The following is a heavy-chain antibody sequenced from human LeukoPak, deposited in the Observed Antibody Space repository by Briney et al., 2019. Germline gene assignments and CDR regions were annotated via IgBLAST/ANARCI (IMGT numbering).Heavy chain of an antibody. D-gene: IGHD3-22*01. Sequence: SENLSLTCAVSGDYISSSSYYWGWIRQSPGTGLEWIGDIYHSGRTYYNPSLKSRVAISIDTSKNQFSLRLRSMTAADTAVFYCARRRYYDSTGYFEWGRGTLVTVSS. J-gene: IGHJ1*01. CDR2: IYHSGRT. V-gene: IGHV4-39*01. CDR1: GDYISSSSYY. CDR3: ARRRYYDSTGYFE.